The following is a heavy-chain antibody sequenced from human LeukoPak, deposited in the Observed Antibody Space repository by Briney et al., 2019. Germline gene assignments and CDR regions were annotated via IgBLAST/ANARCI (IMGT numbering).Heavy chain of an antibody. J-gene: IGHJ4*02. CDR2: MNLNSGNT. Sequence: ASVKLSCKASGYTFTSYDMNWVRQATGQGLEWMGWMNLNSGNTGYAQKFQGRVTITRNTSISTAYMELSSLRSEDTAVYYCARWSEDIVVVPAAPGALQQLAPLDYWGQGTLVTVSS. CDR1: GYTFTSYD. CDR3: ARWSEDIVVVPAAPGALQQLAPLDY. V-gene: IGHV1-8*03. D-gene: IGHD2-2*01.